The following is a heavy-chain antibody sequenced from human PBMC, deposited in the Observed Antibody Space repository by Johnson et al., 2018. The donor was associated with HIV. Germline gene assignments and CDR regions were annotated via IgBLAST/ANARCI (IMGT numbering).Heavy chain of an antibody. V-gene: IGHV3-9*01. D-gene: IGHD6-6*01. J-gene: IGHJ3*02. CDR2: ISWNSGSI. Sequence: EVQLVESGGGLVQPGRSLRLSCAASGFSFDDYAMYWVRQVPGKGLEWVSGISWNSGSIGYADSLKGRFTISRDNAKNSLYLQMNSLRAEDTALYYCAKDMGRYSCSSAAFDIWGQGTMVTVSS. CDR3: AKDMGRYSCSSAAFDI. CDR1: GFSFDDYA.